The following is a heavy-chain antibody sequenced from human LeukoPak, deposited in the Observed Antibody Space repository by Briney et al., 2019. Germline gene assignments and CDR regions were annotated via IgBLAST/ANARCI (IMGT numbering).Heavy chain of an antibody. D-gene: IGHD1-26*01. CDR1: GGSISRYY. V-gene: IGHV4-4*07. J-gene: IGHJ4*02. CDR2: IYTSGST. CDR3: ARENSGSYREFDY. Sequence: SETLSLTCTVSGGSISRYYWSWIRQPAGKALEGLGRIYTSGSTNYNTSLKGRVSMSVDTSKNQFSLKLRSVTAADTAVFYCARENSGSYREFDYWGEGPLVTVSS.